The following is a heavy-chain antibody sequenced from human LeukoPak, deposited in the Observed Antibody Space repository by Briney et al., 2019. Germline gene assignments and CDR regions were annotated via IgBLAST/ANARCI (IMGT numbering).Heavy chain of an antibody. CDR1: GFTFRNYP. V-gene: IGHV3-30*04. CDR2: ISYDGNTK. J-gene: IGHJ4*02. D-gene: IGHD1-20*01. CDR3: VTDLHGINWYVD. Sequence: GRSLRLSCLGSGFTFRNYPMYWVRQAPGKGLEWMAVISYDGNTKYYADSVKGRFTISRDNSKNTLFLQMNSLRAEDTSMYYCVTDLHGINWYVDWGQGTLVTVSS.